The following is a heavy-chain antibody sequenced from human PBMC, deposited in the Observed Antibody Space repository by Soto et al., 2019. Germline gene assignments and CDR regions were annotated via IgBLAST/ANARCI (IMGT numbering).Heavy chain of an antibody. D-gene: IGHD4-17*01. CDR1: GYTFTSYD. J-gene: IGHJ6*02. CDR2: MNPNSGNT. CDR3: ASSPVTTIGSYYYYGMDV. V-gene: IGHV1-8*01. Sequence: ASVKVSCKASGYTFTSYDINWVRQATGQGLEWMGWMNPNSGNTGYAQKFQGRVTMTRNTSISTAYMELSSLRSEDTAVYYCASSPVTTIGSYYYYGMDVWGQGTTVTVSS.